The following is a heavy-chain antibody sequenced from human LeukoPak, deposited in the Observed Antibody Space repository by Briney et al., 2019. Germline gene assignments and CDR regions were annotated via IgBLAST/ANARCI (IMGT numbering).Heavy chain of an antibody. CDR2: XXXXGTT. Sequence: SETLSLTCTVSGGSIGSXXXXXXRQPPGKGLXXXXXXXXXGTTDYNRSLRSRLTMSLDTSKNQFSLKLTSVTAADTAVYYCARETAERHFSDASGIDAFDIWGQGTMVTVSS. CDR3: ARETAERHFSDASGIDAFDI. CDR1: GGSIGSXX. V-gene: IGHV4-59*01. J-gene: IGHJ3*02. D-gene: IGHD3-22*01.